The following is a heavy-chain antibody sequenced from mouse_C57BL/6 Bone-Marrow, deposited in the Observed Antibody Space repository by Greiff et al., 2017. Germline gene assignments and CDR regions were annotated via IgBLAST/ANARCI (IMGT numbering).Heavy chain of an antibody. V-gene: IGHV1-20*01. CDR2: INPYNGDT. J-gene: IGHJ1*03. CDR3: SRRRLRWYFDV. D-gene: IGHD2-4*01. Sequence: EVQLVESGPELVKPGDSVKISCKASGYSFTGYFMSWVMQSHGKSLEWIGRINPYNGDTFYNQKFKGKATVTVDKSSSTAHMELRSLTAEDSAVYYCSRRRLRWYFDVWGTGTTVTVSS. CDR1: GYSFTGYF.